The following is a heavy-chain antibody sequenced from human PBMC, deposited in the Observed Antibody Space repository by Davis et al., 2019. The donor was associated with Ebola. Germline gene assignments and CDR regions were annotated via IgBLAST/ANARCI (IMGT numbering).Heavy chain of an antibody. J-gene: IGHJ5*02. D-gene: IGHD1-20*01. CDR2: VYHTGST. CDR1: GGSISSYY. Sequence: MPGGSLRLSCTVSGGSISSYYWSWIRQPPGKGLEWIGYVYHTGSTSYSPSLKSRVTISVDTSQNQFSLKLSSVTAADTAVYYCARYNWHFGGFDPWGQGTLVTVSS. CDR3: ARYNWHFGGFDP. V-gene: IGHV4-59*01.